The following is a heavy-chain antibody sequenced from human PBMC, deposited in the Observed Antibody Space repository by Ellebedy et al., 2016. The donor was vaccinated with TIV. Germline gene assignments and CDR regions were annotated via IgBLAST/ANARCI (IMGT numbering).Heavy chain of an antibody. D-gene: IGHD6-13*01. J-gene: IGHJ4*02. CDR1: GFTFSSYA. CDR3: ARALSSSWYLYYFDY. CDR2: ISSNGGST. Sequence: GESLKISCAASGFTFSSYAMHWVRQAPGKGLEYVSAISSNGGSTYYANSVKGRFTISRDNSKNTLYLQMGSLRAEDMAVYYCARALSSSWYLYYFDYWGQGTLVTVSS. V-gene: IGHV3-64*01.